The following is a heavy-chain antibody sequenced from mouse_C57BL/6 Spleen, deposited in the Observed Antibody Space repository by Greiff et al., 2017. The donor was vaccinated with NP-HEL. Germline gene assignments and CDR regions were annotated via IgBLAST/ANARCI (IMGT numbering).Heavy chain of an antibody. CDR3: ARGTPYGGFAY. J-gene: IGHJ3*01. Sequence: QVQLQQPGAELVMPGASVKLSCKASGYTFTSYWMHWVKQRPGQGLEWIGEIDPSDSYTNYNQKFKGKSTLTVDKSSSTAYMQLSSLTSEDSAVYYCARGTPYGGFAYWGQGTLVTVSA. CDR1: GYTFTSYW. CDR2: IDPSDSYT. D-gene: IGHD1-1*01. V-gene: IGHV1-69*01.